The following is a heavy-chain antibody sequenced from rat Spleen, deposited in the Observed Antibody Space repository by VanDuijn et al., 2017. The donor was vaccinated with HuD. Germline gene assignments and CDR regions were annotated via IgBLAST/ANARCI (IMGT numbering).Heavy chain of an antibody. CDR1: GFTFSDNY. CDR3: AKDMGEYYDGTYYPYWYFDF. V-gene: IGHV5-22*01. Sequence: EVQLVESGGGLVQPGRSLKVSCAASGFTFSDNYMAWVRQAPQKGLVWVASISYEGSSPYYGDSVKGRFTISRDNVKSTRHLQMESLRSEDTATYYVAKDMGEYYDGTYYPYWYFDFWGPGTMVTVSS. J-gene: IGHJ1*01. CDR2: ISYEGSSP. D-gene: IGHD1-12*02.